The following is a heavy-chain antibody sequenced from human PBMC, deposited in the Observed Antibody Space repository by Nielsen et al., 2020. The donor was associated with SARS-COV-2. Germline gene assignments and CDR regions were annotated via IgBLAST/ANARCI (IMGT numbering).Heavy chain of an antibody. CDR3: AKDMVGVLG. Sequence: SLKISCAASGFTFDDYAMHWVRQAPGKGLEWVSGISWNSGSIGYADSVKCRFTISRDNAKNSLYLQMNSLRAEDTALYYCAKDMVGVLGWSQGTLVTVSS. J-gene: IGHJ4*02. D-gene: IGHD2-15*01. CDR1: GFTFDDYA. V-gene: IGHV3-9*01. CDR2: ISWNSGSI.